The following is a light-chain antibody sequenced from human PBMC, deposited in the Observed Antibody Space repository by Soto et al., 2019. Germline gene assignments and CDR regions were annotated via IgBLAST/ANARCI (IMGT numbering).Light chain of an antibody. J-gene: IGLJ1*01. CDR1: SSDVGGYNY. V-gene: IGLV2-14*01. CDR2: EVS. CDR3: TSYTSSSTPYV. Sequence: QSALTQPASVSGSHGQSITISCTGTSSDVGGYNYVSWYQQHPGKAPKLMIYEVSNRPSGVSNRFSGSKSVNTASLTISGLQAEDEADYYCTSYTSSSTPYVFGTGTKLTVL.